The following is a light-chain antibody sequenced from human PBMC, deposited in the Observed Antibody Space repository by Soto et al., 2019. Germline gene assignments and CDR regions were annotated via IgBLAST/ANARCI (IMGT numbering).Light chain of an antibody. V-gene: IGLV2-14*01. CDR2: EVS. CDR1: SSDVGGYSS. Sequence: QSALTLPASVSGSPGQSITISCTGTSSDVGGYSSVSWYQQYPGKAPKLIIYEVSNRPSGVSNRFSGSKSGNTASLTISGLQTEDEADYHCSSYTGSSSLYVFGTGTKLTVL. J-gene: IGLJ1*01. CDR3: SSYTGSSSLYV.